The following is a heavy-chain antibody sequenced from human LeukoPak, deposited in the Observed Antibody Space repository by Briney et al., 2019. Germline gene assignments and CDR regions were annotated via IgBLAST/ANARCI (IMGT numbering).Heavy chain of an antibody. CDR2: IYYSGST. CDR1: GGSFSGYY. CDR3: ASGECSGGSCYALAGY. V-gene: IGHV4-59*01. J-gene: IGHJ4*02. Sequence: SETLSLTCAVYGGSFSGYYWSWIRQPPGKGLEWIGYIYYSGSTNYNPSLKSRVTISVDTSRNQFSLKLSSVTAADTAVYYCASGECSGGSCYALAGYWGQGTLVTVSS. D-gene: IGHD2-15*01.